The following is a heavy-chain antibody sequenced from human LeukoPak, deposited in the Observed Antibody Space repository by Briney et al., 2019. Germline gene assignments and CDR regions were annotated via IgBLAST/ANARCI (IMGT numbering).Heavy chain of an antibody. Sequence: ASVRVSCKASGYTFTSYGITWVRQAPGQGLEWMGWISVYTGNTNYAQKLQGRVTMTTDTSTTTAYMELKSLRSEDTAVYYCASVATNPFYYYYYYMDVRGKGTTVTVSS. J-gene: IGHJ6*03. V-gene: IGHV1-18*01. CDR1: GYTFTSYG. CDR2: ISVYTGNT. CDR3: ASVATNPFYYYYYYMDV. D-gene: IGHD5-12*01.